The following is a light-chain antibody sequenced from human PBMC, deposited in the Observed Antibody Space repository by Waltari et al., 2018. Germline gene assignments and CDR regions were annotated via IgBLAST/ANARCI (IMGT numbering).Light chain of an antibody. V-gene: IGLV1-40*01. CDR3: HSFDSSLSTGVV. Sequence: QSVLTQPPSVSGAPGQRVTISCTGTSSNIGAGHAVPWYQQFPGTAPKLLIYGNSNRPSGVPDRFSGSKSDTSASLTITGLQAEDEADYFCHSFDSSLSTGVVFGGGTKVTVL. J-gene: IGLJ2*01. CDR2: GNS. CDR1: SSNIGAGHA.